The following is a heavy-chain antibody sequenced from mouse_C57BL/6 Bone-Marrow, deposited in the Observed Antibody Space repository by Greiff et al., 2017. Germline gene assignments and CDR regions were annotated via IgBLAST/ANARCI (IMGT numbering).Heavy chain of an antibody. J-gene: IGHJ2*01. CDR2: IWTGGGT. Sequence: VQRVESGPGLVAPSQSLSITCTVSGFSLTSYAISWVRQPPGQGLEWLGVIWTGGGTNYTSALNSSLSICKDNSKSRVFLKKNSLQTDDTARYYCARKAPYNGRHYLDYWGQGTTLTVSS. V-gene: IGHV2-9-1*01. D-gene: IGHD1-1*01. CDR3: ARKAPYNGRHYLDY. CDR1: GFSLTSYA.